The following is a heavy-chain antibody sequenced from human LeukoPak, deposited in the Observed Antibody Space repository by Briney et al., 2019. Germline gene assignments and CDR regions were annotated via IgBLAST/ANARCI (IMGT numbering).Heavy chain of an antibody. D-gene: IGHD4-17*01. CDR1: GASISSNNW. CDR3: MGADYGGH. J-gene: IGHJ4*02. Sequence: SETLSLTCAVSGASISSNNWWSWVRQPSGKGLEWIGEIWHSGTTNYNPSLKSRVTISADKSKNQFSLKLNSVTAADTAVYYCMGADYGGHWGQGTLVTVSS. CDR2: IWHSGTT. V-gene: IGHV4-4*02.